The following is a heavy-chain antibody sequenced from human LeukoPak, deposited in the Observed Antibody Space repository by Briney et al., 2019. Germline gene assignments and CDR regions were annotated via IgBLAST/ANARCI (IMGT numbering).Heavy chain of an antibody. D-gene: IGHD3-10*01. V-gene: IGHV4-34*01. Sequence: PSETLSLTCAVYGGSFSGYYWSWIRQPPGKGLEWIGEINHSGSTNYNPSLKSRVTISVDTSKNQFSLELSSVTAADTAVYYCARGPYYYGSGALMDVWGKGTTVTVSS. J-gene: IGHJ6*04. CDR3: ARGPYYYGSGALMDV. CDR2: INHSGST. CDR1: GGSFSGYY.